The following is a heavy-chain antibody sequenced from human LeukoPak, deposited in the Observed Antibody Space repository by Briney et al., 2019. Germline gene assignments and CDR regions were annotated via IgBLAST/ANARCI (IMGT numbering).Heavy chain of an antibody. V-gene: IGHV3-23*01. D-gene: IGHD2-8*01. CDR3: AKVRGTPYCSNGVCSPYYYYGMDV. CDR2: INSGGGST. CDR1: GFTFSSSA. Sequence: PGGSLRLSCAASGFTFSSSAMSWDRQASGKGLEWVPAINSGGGSTYYTDSVKGRFTISRDNSKNTLYLQMNSLRAEDTAVFYCAKVRGTPYCSNGVCSPYYYYGMDVWGQGTTVTVSS. J-gene: IGHJ6*02.